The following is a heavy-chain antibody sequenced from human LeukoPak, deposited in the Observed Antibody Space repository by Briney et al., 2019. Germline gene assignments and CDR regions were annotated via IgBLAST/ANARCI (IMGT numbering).Heavy chain of an antibody. CDR3: VRFRDGFDY. CDR2: ISPSGNTV. D-gene: IGHD5-24*01. CDR1: GFTFSSYA. V-gene: IGHV3-48*03. J-gene: IGHJ4*02. Sequence: GGSLRLSCAASGFTFSSYAMNWVRQAPGKGLYWVSYISPSGNTVYYADSVKGRFTISRDNAKNSLYLQLNSLRAEDTAVCYCVRFRDGFDYWGQGMLVTVSP.